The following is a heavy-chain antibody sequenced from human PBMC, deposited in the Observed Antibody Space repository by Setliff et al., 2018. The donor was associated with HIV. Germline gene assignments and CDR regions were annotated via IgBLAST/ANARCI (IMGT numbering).Heavy chain of an antibody. D-gene: IGHD3-9*01. CDR1: GFSFRTYW. CDR3: VREGEYFDTIGHYLVRRFFDL. V-gene: IGHV3-7*01. CDR2: MKYDGTEI. J-gene: IGHJ3*01. Sequence: GGSLRLSCAASGFSFRTYWMSRVRQAPGKGLEWVANMKYDGTEIYYEDAVKGRFTISRDNAKKSVFLHMNSLRGEDTAVYYCVREGEYFDTIGHYLVRRFFDLWGQGTMVTVSS.